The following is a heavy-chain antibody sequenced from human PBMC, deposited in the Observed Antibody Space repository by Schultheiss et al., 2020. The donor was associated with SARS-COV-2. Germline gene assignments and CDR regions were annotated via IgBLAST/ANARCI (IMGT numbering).Heavy chain of an antibody. V-gene: IGHV4-34*01. CDR1: GGSFSGYY. CDR2: INHSGST. D-gene: IGHD2-2*01. Sequence: SETLSLTCAVYGGSFSGYYWSWIRQPPGKGLEWIGEINHSGSTNYNPSLKSRVTISVDTSKNQFSLKLSSVTAADTAVYYCARGGGYCSSTSCYREKYYYYGMDVWGQGTTVTVSS. J-gene: IGHJ6*02. CDR3: ARGGGYCSSTSCYREKYYYYGMDV.